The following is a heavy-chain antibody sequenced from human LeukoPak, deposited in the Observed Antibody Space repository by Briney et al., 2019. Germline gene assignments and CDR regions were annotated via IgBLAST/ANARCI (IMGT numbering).Heavy chain of an antibody. CDR2: IIPIFGTA. J-gene: IGHJ4*02. CDR1: GGTFSSYA. D-gene: IGHD3-3*01. V-gene: IGHV1-69*13. CDR3: ARDRNPRTYYDFWSGYYTAFGY. Sequence: ASVKVSCKASGGTFSSYAISWVRQAPGQGLEWMGGIIPIFGTANYAQKFQGRVTITADESTSTAYMELSSLRSEDTAVYYCARDRNPRTYYDFWSGYYTAFGYWGQGTLVTVSS.